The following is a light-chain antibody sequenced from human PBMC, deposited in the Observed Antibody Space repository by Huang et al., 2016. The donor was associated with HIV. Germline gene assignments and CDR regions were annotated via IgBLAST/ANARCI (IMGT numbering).Light chain of an antibody. Sequence: DIVMTQSPLSLPVTPGEPASISCRSSQSLLHSNGYNYLDWYLQKPGQSPQLLIYLGSTRASGVPDRFSGGGSGTYFTLKISRVEAEDVGVYYCMQVLQTPRTFGQGTKVEIK. CDR1: QSLLHSNGYNY. V-gene: IGKV2-28*01. CDR3: MQVLQTPRT. J-gene: IGKJ1*01. CDR2: LGS.